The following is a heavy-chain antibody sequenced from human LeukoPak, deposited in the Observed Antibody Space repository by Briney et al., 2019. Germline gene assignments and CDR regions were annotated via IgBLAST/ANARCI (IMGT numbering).Heavy chain of an antibody. V-gene: IGHV1-18*01. CDR1: GGTFSSYA. CDR2: INTDNGNT. D-gene: IGHD3-9*01. CDR3: ARRFYDNLTGHTWYDY. Sequence: ASVKVSCKASGGTFSSYAISWVRQAPGQGLEWMGWINTDNGNTNYAQKLQGRVTMTTDTSTSTVYMELSSLRSEDTAVYYCARRFYDNLTGHTWYDYWGQGTLVTVSS. J-gene: IGHJ4*02.